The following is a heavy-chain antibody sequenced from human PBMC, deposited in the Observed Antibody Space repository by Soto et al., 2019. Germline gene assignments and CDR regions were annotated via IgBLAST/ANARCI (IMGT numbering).Heavy chain of an antibody. CDR1: GGSFSGYN. V-gene: IGHV4-34*01. CDR2: INHSGST. J-gene: IGHJ6*02. Sequence: QVQLQQWGAGLLKPSETLSLTCAVYGGSFSGYNWSWIRQPPGKGLEWIGEINHSGSTNYNPSLMSRVTISVDTSKHQFSLELSSVTAVDTAVYYCARVTGRYYYGMDVWGQGTTVTVSS. CDR3: ARVTGRYYYGMDV.